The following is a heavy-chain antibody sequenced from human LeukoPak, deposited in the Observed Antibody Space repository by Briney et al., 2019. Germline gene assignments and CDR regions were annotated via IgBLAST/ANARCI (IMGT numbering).Heavy chain of an antibody. CDR2: IIPIFGTA. V-gene: IGHV1-69*01. Sequence: SVKVSCKASGGTFSSYAISWVRQAPGQGLEWMGGIIPIFGTANYAQKFQGRVTITADESTSTAYMEPSSLRSEDTAVYYCARDDYGDYADAFDIWGQGTMVTVSS. CDR3: ARDDYGDYADAFDI. CDR1: GGTFSSYA. J-gene: IGHJ3*02. D-gene: IGHD4-17*01.